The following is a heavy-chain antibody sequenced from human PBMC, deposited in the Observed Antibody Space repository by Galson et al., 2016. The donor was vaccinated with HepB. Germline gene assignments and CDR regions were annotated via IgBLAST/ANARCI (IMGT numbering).Heavy chain of an antibody. D-gene: IGHD2-21*01. CDR2: IYPGDSNT. J-gene: IGHJ4*02. V-gene: IGHV5-51*01. Sequence: QSGAAVKQPGESLQISCAASGYTFTSYWIAWVRQMPGKGLEWRGIIYPGDSNTKYSPSFQGQVTISADRSISTACLQWTSLKASDTDIYYFARFYCGIEFYSRTLDYWGQGTLVTVSS. CDR1: GYTFTSYW. CDR3: ARFYCGIEFYSRTLDY.